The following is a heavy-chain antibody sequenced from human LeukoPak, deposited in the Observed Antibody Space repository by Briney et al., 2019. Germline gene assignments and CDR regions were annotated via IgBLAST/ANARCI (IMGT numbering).Heavy chain of an antibody. J-gene: IGHJ3*02. V-gene: IGHV3-64*01. Sequence: HAGGSLRLSCEVSGITFSTSVMHWVRQGPGKGLEYVSGISDNGVGTYYASSVKGRFTISRDNSKNTLYLQMDSLKDEDMAMYYCAREGHSSGYCGAFDIRGPGTMVTVSS. D-gene: IGHD3-22*01. CDR3: AREGHSSGYCGAFDI. CDR2: ISDNGVGT. CDR1: GITFSTSV.